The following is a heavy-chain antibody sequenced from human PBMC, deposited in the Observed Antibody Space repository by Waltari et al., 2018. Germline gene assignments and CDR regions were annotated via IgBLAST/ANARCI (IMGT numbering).Heavy chain of an antibody. D-gene: IGHD4-17*01. CDR1: GGSISSYY. Sequence: QVQLQESGPGLVKPSETLSLTCTVSGGSISSYYWSWIRQPPGKGLEWIGYIYYSVSTNSNPSLKSRVTISVDTSKNQFSLKLSSVTAADTAAYYCARALDGDYVWVSMIYWGRGTLVTVSS. CDR3: ARALDGDYVWVSMIY. J-gene: IGHJ4*02. CDR2: IYYSVST. V-gene: IGHV4-59*12.